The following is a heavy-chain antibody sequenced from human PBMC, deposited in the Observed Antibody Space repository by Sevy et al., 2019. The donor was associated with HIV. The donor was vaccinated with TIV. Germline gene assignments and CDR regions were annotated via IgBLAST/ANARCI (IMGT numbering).Heavy chain of an antibody. V-gene: IGHV3-23*01. CDR2: ISSSGGRT. Sequence: GGSLRLSCAASGFTFSSYAMSWVRQAPGKGLEWVSGISSSGGRTYYADSVKGRFTIARDNSKNTLYLQMNSLRAEDRAIYYCAKDGSFGASPEYFQDWGQGTLVTVSS. CDR1: GFTFSSYA. CDR3: AKDGSFGASPEYFQD. J-gene: IGHJ1*01. D-gene: IGHD3-3*01.